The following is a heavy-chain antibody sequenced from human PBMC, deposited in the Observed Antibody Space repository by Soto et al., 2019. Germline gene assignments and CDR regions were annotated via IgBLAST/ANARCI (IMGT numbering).Heavy chain of an antibody. V-gene: IGHV4-30-2*01. Sequence: SETLSLTCAVSGGSISGGDYSWSWIRQPPGKGLEWIGYIYHSGSTHYNPSLKSRVSISVDRSKNQFSLKLSSVTAADTAAYSCTTSRSGWPIWFDPWGHGTLVTVSS. CDR1: GGSISGGDYS. J-gene: IGHJ5*02. D-gene: IGHD6-19*01. CDR3: TTSRSGWPIWFDP. CDR2: IYHSGST.